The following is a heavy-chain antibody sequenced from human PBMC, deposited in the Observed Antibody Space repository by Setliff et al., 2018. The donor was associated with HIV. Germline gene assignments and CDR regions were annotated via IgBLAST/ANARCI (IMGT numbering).Heavy chain of an antibody. D-gene: IGHD3-10*01. Sequence: PSETLSLTCTVSNDSISSSTAHYWGWIRQPPGKGLEWIGSIFYTGSTYYSPSLKSRVTISEDTSKNQFSLKMRSVTAADTAVYYCATSPAGEILGSRPFYFDYWGQGTLVTVSS. CDR3: ATSPAGEILGSRPFYFDY. CDR1: NDSISSSTAHY. CDR2: IFYTGST. J-gene: IGHJ4*02. V-gene: IGHV4-39*07.